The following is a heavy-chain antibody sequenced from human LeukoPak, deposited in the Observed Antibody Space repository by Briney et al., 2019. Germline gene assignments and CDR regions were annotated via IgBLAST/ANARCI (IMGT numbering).Heavy chain of an antibody. CDR3: AKDRGDAFDI. CDR1: GFTFSSYG. J-gene: IGHJ3*02. V-gene: IGHV3-30*02. CDR2: IRYDGSNK. Sequence: GGSLRLSCAASGFTFSSYGMHWVRQAPGKGLEWVAFIRYDGSNKYYADSVKGRFTISRDNPKNTLYLQMNSLRAEDTAVYYCAKDRGDAFDIWGQGTMVTVSS.